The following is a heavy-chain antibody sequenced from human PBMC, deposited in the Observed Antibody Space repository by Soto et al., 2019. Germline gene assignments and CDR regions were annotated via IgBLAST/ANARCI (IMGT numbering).Heavy chain of an antibody. CDR3: ARDKDYVPFDY. CDR2: INAGNGNT. D-gene: IGHD4-17*01. J-gene: IGHJ4*02. Sequence: ASVKVSCKASGYTFTNYGITWLRQAPGRGLEWMGWINAGNGNTKYSQKFQGRVTITRDTSASTAYMELSSLRSEDTAVYYCARDKDYVPFDYWGQGTLVTVPQ. V-gene: IGHV1-3*01. CDR1: GYTFTNYG.